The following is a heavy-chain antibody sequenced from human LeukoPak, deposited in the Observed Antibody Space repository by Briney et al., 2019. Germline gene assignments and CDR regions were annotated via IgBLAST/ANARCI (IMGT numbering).Heavy chain of an antibody. CDR3: VYSGDYEKGY. CDR2: ISGSGGST. D-gene: IGHD4-17*01. V-gene: IGHV3-23*01. Sequence: GGSLRLSCAASGFTFSRHGMHWVRQAPGKGLEWVSAISGSGGSTYYADSVKGRFTISRDNSKNTLYLQMNSLRAEDTAVYYCVYSGDYEKGYWGQGTLVTVSS. CDR1: GFTFSRHG. J-gene: IGHJ4*02.